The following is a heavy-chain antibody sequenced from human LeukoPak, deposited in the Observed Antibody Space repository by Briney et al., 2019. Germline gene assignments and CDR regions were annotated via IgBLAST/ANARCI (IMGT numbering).Heavy chain of an antibody. Sequence: GGSLRLSCAAPGFAFDDYGMSWVRQAPGKGLEWVSGINWNGGSIGYADSVKGRFTISRDNAKNSLYLQINSLRAEDTALYYCARADKDGYGFFGFDYWGQGTLVTVSS. CDR1: GFAFDDYG. J-gene: IGHJ4*02. CDR2: INWNGGSI. CDR3: ARADKDGYGFFGFDY. V-gene: IGHV3-20*04. D-gene: IGHD5-18*01.